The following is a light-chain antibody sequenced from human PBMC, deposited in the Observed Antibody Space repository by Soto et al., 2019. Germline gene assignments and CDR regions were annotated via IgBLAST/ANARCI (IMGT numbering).Light chain of an antibody. CDR2: DVS. Sequence: DIQMTQSPSTLSASVGDRVTITCRASQSIGSCLAWYQQKAGRAPKLLIFDVSNWESGVPSRFSGSGSGTEFTLTISSLQPDDSATYYCLQNISYLFTFGPGTKVD. J-gene: IGKJ3*01. V-gene: IGKV1-5*01. CDR3: LQNISYLFT. CDR1: QSIGSC.